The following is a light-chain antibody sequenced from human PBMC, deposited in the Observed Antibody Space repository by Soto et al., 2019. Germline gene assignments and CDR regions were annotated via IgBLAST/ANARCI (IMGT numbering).Light chain of an antibody. J-gene: IGKJ2*01. CDR1: QSVSSSY. V-gene: IGKV3-20*01. CDR3: QQYGSSPQDT. CDR2: GAS. Sequence: EIVLTQSPGTLSLSPGERATLSCRASQSVSSSYLAWYQQKPGQAPRLLIYGASSRATGIPDRFSGSGSGRAFTLTISRLEPEDFAVYYCQQYGSSPQDTFGQGTTLEIK.